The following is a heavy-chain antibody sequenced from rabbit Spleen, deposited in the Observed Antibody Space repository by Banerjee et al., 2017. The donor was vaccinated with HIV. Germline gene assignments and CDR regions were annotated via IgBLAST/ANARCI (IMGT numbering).Heavy chain of an antibody. Sequence: QSLEESGGGLVKPGGTLTLTCKASGFSFSSGYDMCWVRQAPGKGLEWIACIGTGFGDTYYANWAKGRFTISKTSSTTVTLQVTSLTAADTATYFCARETWGVTGNYGLWGPGTLVTVS. CDR2: IGTGFGDT. D-gene: IGHD7-1*01. CDR3: ARETWGVTGNYGL. V-gene: IGHV1S40*01. J-gene: IGHJ4*01. CDR1: GFSFSSGYD.